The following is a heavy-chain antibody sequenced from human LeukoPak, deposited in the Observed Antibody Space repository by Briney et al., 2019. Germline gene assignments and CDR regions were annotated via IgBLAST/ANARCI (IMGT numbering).Heavy chain of an antibody. CDR1: GFTFSSYG. Sequence: PGRSLRLSCAASGFTFSSYGMHWVRQAPGKGLEWVAVISYDGSNKYYADSVKGRFTISRDNSKNTLYLQMNSLRAEDTAVYYCAKDREVLLWFGELSEFDYWGQGTLVTVSS. J-gene: IGHJ4*02. V-gene: IGHV3-30*18. CDR2: ISYDGSNK. CDR3: AKDREVLLWFGELSEFDY. D-gene: IGHD3-10*01.